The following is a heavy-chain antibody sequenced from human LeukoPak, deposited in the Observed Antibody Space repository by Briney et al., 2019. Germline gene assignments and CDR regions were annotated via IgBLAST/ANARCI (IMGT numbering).Heavy chain of an antibody. CDR2: IRYDGSKS. Sequence: GGSLRLSCAASGFTFNSYGMHWVRQAPGKGLVGVAFIRYDGSKSYFADSVKGRFALSRDNSKNTLYLQMSSLRPEDAAVYFCAKDGGSGSYFAFDIWGQGTMVTVSS. D-gene: IGHD1-26*01. J-gene: IGHJ3*02. CDR1: GFTFNSYG. CDR3: AKDGGSGSYFAFDI. V-gene: IGHV3-30*02.